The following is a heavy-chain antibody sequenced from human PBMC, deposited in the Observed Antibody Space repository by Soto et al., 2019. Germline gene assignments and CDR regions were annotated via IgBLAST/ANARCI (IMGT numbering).Heavy chain of an antibody. Sequence: ASVKVSCKVSGYALTELSMHWVRQAPGKGLEWMGGFDPEDGETIYAQKFQGRVTMTGDTSTDTAYMELSSLRSEDTAVYYCATTKLGYCSGGSCPGHYWGQGTLVTVS. V-gene: IGHV1-24*01. CDR2: FDPEDGET. J-gene: IGHJ4*02. D-gene: IGHD2-15*01. CDR3: ATTKLGYCSGGSCPGHY. CDR1: GYALTELS.